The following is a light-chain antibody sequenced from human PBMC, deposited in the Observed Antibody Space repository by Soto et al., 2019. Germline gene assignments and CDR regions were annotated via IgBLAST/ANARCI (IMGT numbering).Light chain of an antibody. Sequence: QSVLTQPASVSGSLGQSITISCTGTSSDVGNYKYVSWYQQHPGKAPKLMIYEVSNRPSGVSNRFSGSKSGNTASLTISGLQAEDETDYYCFSYTSSGTYVFGTGTKVTAL. CDR3: FSYTSSGTYV. CDR1: SSDVGNYKY. CDR2: EVS. J-gene: IGLJ1*01. V-gene: IGLV2-14*01.